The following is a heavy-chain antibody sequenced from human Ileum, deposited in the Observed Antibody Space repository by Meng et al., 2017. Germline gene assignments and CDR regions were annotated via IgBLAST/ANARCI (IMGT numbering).Heavy chain of an antibody. D-gene: IGHD4-17*01. Sequence: GGSLRLSCAASGFTFSSYAMHWVRQAPGKGLEWVAVISYDGSNKYYADSVKGRFTISRDNSKNTLYLQMNSLRAEDTAVYYCARMTTNQPVGDYWGQGTLVTVSS. CDR1: GFTFSSYA. CDR3: ARMTTNQPVGDY. J-gene: IGHJ4*02. V-gene: IGHV3-30*04. CDR2: ISYDGSNK.